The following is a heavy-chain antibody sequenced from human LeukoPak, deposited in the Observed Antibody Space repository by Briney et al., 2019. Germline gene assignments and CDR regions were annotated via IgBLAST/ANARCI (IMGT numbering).Heavy chain of an antibody. CDR3: ARALRIAADWFDP. Sequence: ASVRLSCKASGYTFTTYGITWVRQAPGQGLEWMGWISAYNGDTIYAQNLQDRVTMATDTSTSTAYMELRSLISDDTAVYYCARALRIAADWFDPWGQGTLVTVSS. J-gene: IGHJ5*02. CDR1: GYTFTTYG. CDR2: ISAYNGDT. D-gene: IGHD6-13*01. V-gene: IGHV1-18*01.